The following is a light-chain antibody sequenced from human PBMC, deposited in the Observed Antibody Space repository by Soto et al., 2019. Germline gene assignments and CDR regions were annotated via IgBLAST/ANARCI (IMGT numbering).Light chain of an antibody. Sequence: LTQPASVSGSPGQSITISCTGSSTDVGGYNYVSWYQQRPGKAPKLMIFEVSNRPSGVSYRFAGSKSGNTASLTISGLQAEDEADYYCSSYTSTHYVFGTGTKVTVL. J-gene: IGLJ1*01. CDR3: SSYTSTHYV. V-gene: IGLV2-14*01. CDR2: EVS. CDR1: STDVGGYNY.